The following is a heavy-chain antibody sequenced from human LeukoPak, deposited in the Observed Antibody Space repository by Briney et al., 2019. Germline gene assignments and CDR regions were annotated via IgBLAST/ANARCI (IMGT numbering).Heavy chain of an antibody. Sequence: GGSLRLSCSASGFTFSSFAMFWVRQAPGKGLEYVSGISSDGGRSNYADSVKARFTISRDNSKVTLYLQMTSLRPEDTAIYYCVKDPSGNYFYFDYWGQGTLVTVSS. V-gene: IGHV3-64D*09. CDR1: GFTFSSFA. CDR2: ISSDGGRS. CDR3: VKDPSGNYFYFDY. D-gene: IGHD1-26*01. J-gene: IGHJ4*02.